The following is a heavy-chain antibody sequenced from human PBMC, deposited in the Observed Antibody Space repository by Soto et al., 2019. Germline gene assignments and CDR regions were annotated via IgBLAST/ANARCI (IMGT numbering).Heavy chain of an antibody. J-gene: IGHJ5*02. Sequence: GESLKISCKGSGYSFTSYWIGWVRQMPGKGLEWMGSIYPGDSDTRYSPSCQGQVTVSADKTISTAYLQWSSLKAADTAMYYCARNVGYDYIWGTPKDDNWFDPWGQGTLVTVSS. CDR3: ARNVGYDYIWGTPKDDNWFDP. V-gene: IGHV5-51*01. D-gene: IGHD3-16*01. CDR1: GYSFTSYW. CDR2: IYPGDSDT.